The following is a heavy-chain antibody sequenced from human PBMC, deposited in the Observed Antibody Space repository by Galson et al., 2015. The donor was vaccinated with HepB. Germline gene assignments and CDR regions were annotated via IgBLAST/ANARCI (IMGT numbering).Heavy chain of an antibody. CDR3: ARDMLDYGSGSTYSYYGMDV. V-gene: IGHV4-4*02. Sequence: ETLSLTCAVSNASISNVNWWSWVRQPPGKGLEWIGHIYQSGSTNYNPSLKSRLTISVDKSKNQFSLKLRSVTAADTAVYYCARDMLDYGSGSTYSYYGMDVWGQGTTVTVSS. D-gene: IGHD3-10*01. CDR1: NASISNVNW. J-gene: IGHJ6*02. CDR2: IYQSGST.